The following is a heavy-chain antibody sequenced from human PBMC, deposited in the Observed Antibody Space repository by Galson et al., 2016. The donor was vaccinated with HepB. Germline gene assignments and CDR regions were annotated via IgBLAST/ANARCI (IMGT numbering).Heavy chain of an antibody. Sequence: SLRLSCAASGFSFGSYAMHWVRQTPAKGLEWVAVISGDGTNKYYADSVKGRPTISRDNSKSTLYLQMSSLRADDTAVYSCAKKGYSSGKFDAFDIWGQGTVVTVSS. J-gene: IGHJ3*02. CDR1: GFSFGSYA. CDR2: ISGDGTNK. D-gene: IGHD6-19*01. V-gene: IGHV3-30*18. CDR3: AKKGYSSGKFDAFDI.